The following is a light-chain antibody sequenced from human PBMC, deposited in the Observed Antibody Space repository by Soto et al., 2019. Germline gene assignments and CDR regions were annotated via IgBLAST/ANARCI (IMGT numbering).Light chain of an antibody. CDR1: QSISSY. J-gene: IGKJ1*01. V-gene: IGKV1-39*01. CDR2: AAS. CDR3: QQSYNTPRT. Sequence: DIQLTQSPSSLSASVGDRVTITCRASQSISSYLNWYQQKPGKAPKLLIYAASSLQSGVPSRFRGSGSGTDFTLTISSLQPEDSATYYCQQSYNTPRTFGQGTKVDIK.